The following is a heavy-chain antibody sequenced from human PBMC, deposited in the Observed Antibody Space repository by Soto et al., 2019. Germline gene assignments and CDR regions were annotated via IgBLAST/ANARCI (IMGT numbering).Heavy chain of an antibody. CDR3: ARAGGAPAHDGRYEASLPPGYYGKEL. Sequence: PSETLSLPCAVSGGSLSSSNWWSCVRQPPGKGLEWIGELFHTGRANYNPSLRRRVAISVDKCKIQFSLRLSSVTATGTAVYYFARAGGAPAHDGRYEASLPPGYYGKELCDQGNMITVCS. J-gene: IGHJ6*02. CDR2: LFHTGRA. V-gene: IGHV4-4*02. D-gene: IGHD3-16*02. CDR1: GGSLSSSNW.